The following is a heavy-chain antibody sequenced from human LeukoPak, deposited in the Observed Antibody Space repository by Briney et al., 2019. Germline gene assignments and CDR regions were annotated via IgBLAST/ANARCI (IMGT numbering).Heavy chain of an antibody. Sequence: GFLRLLRATSGITFSRYAKSWVRQAPGKGLEWGSVISGSGGSTYYADSVKGRFTISRDNSKNTLFLEMNSLRAEDTAMYYCARDSADWNYVLGYWGQGTLVTVSS. J-gene: IGHJ4*02. D-gene: IGHD1-7*01. CDR2: ISGSGGST. CDR1: GITFSRYA. CDR3: ARDSADWNYVLGY. V-gene: IGHV3-23*01.